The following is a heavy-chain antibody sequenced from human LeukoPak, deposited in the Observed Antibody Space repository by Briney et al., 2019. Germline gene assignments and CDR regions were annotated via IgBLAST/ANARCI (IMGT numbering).Heavy chain of an antibody. J-gene: IGHJ6*03. V-gene: IGHV1-18*01. CDR1: GGTFSSYT. Sequence: RGSSVKVSCKASGGTFSSYTISWVRQAPGQGLEWMGWINAYNGNTDYAQRVQGRVTMTTDTSTSTAYMELRSLRSDDTAVYYCARDRHIAAAVYYYYMDVWGKGTPVTVSS. CDR2: INAYNGNT. CDR3: ARDRHIAAAVYYYYMDV. D-gene: IGHD6-13*01.